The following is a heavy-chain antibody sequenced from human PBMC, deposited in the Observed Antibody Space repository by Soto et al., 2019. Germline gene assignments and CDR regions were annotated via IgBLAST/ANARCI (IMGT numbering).Heavy chain of an antibody. CDR1: GGSFSANH. J-gene: IGHJ4*02. CDR3: ARLWFGEPVDY. V-gene: IGHV4-59*08. CDR2: IYYSGST. D-gene: IGHD3-10*01. Sequence: PSETLSLTCAVSGGSFSANHWSWIRQPPGKGLEWIGYIYYSGSTNYSPSLKSRVTISVDTSKNQFSLKLSSVTAADTAVYYCARLWFGEPVDYWGQGTLVTVSS.